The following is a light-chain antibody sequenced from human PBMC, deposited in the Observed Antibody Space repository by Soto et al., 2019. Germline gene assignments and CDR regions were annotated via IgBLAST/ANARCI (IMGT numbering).Light chain of an antibody. V-gene: IGLV2-14*01. Sequence: QSALTQPASVSGSPGQSITISFTGTSGDVGGYNYVSWYQQHPGKAPKLMIYEVSNRPSGVSNRFSGSKSGNTASLTISGLQAEDEADYYCTSYTRSTTPYIYGTGTKVT. J-gene: IGLJ1*01. CDR2: EVS. CDR1: SGDVGGYNY. CDR3: TSYTRSTTPYI.